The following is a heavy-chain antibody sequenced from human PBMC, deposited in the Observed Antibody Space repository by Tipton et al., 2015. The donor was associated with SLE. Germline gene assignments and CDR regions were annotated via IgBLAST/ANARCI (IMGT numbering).Heavy chain of an antibody. V-gene: IGHV4-34*01. D-gene: IGHD6-13*01. J-gene: IGHJ5*02. Sequence: LRLSCAVYGGSSSGYYWSWIRQPPGKGLEWIGEINHSGSTNYNPSLKSRVTISVDTSKNQFSLKLSSVTAADTAVYYCASRGQQLGWFDPWGQGTLVTVSS. CDR2: INHSGST. CDR1: GGSSSGYY. CDR3: ASRGQQLGWFDP.